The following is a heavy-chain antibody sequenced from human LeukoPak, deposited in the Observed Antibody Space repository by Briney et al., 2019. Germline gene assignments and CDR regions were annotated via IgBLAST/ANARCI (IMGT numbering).Heavy chain of an antibody. CDR3: ARVVVVTASPFVDYGMDV. V-gene: IGHV4-31*03. D-gene: IGHD2-21*02. J-gene: IGHJ6*02. Sequence: SETLSLTCTVSGSSISSGGYYWSWIRQHPGKGLEWIGYIYYSGSTYYNPSLKSRVTISVDTSKNQFSLKLSSVTAADTAVYYCARVVVVTASPFVDYGMDVWGQGTTVTVSS. CDR2: IYYSGST. CDR1: GSSISSGGYY.